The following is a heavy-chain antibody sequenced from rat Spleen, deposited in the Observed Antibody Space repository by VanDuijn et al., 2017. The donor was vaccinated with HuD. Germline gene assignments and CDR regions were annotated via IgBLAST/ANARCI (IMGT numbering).Heavy chain of an antibody. CDR3: ATYYGYY. V-gene: IGHV5-25*01. D-gene: IGHD1-9*01. J-gene: IGHJ2*01. CDR1: GFTFSSFA. Sequence: EVQLVESGGGLVQPGSSLKLSCTASGFTFSSFAMAWVRQAPKKGLEWVAAIISGGSNTYYPDSVKGRFTVSRDNAKSTLYLQMDSLRSEDTATYYCATYYGYYWGQGVMVTVSS. CDR2: IISGGSNT.